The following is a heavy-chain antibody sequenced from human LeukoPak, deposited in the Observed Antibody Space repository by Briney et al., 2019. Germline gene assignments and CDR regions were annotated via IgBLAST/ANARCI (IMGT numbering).Heavy chain of an antibody. Sequence: GGSLRLSCAASGFTFSSYSMNWVRQAPGKGLEWVSSISSSSSYIYYADSVKGRFTISRDNAKNSLYLQMNSLRAEDTAVYYCAKDYVSGDGYWDFDYWGQGTLVTVSS. D-gene: IGHD5-24*01. CDR1: GFTFSSYS. V-gene: IGHV3-21*04. J-gene: IGHJ4*02. CDR3: AKDYVSGDGYWDFDY. CDR2: ISSSSSYI.